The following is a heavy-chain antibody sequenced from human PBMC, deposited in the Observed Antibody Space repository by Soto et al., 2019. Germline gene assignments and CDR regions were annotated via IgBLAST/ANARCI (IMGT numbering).Heavy chain of an antibody. D-gene: IGHD2-15*01. Sequence: EVQLVESGGGLVKPGGSLRLSCAASGFTFSSYSMNWVRQAPGKGLEWVSSISSSSSYIYYADSVKGRFTISRDNAKNSLYLQMNSLRAEDTAVYYCARTVVVVAATSPYDYWGQGTLVTVSS. V-gene: IGHV3-21*01. CDR1: GFTFSSYS. CDR3: ARTVVVVAATSPYDY. J-gene: IGHJ4*02. CDR2: ISSSSSYI.